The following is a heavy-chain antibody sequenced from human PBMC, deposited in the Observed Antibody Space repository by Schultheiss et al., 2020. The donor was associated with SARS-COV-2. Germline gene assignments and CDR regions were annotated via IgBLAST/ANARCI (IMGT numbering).Heavy chain of an antibody. J-gene: IGHJ5*02. Sequence: GGSLRLSCAASGFTFSSYGMHWVRQAPGKGLEWVAVISYDGSNKYYADSVKGRFTISRDNSKNTLYLQMNSLRAEDTAVYYCARANLIVVVPAAMWFDPWGQGTLVTVSS. CDR3: ARANLIVVVPAAMWFDP. CDR2: ISYDGSNK. CDR1: GFTFSSYG. V-gene: IGHV3-30*03. D-gene: IGHD2-2*01.